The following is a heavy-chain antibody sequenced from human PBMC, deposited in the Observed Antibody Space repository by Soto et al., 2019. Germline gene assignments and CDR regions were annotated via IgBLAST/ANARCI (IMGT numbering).Heavy chain of an antibody. CDR1: GFTFSSYG. D-gene: IGHD2-2*01. Sequence: LRLSCVGSGFTFSSYGMHWVRQAPGKGLECVAVISDTGSSHYYAASVEGRFTISRENSKNTLSLHMDRLRVEDTAVYYCAEDRGGDCPDNSCYFGADYWGQGTPVTVSS. CDR3: AEDRGGDCPDNSCYFGADY. J-gene: IGHJ4*02. CDR2: ISDTGSSH. V-gene: IGHV3-30*18.